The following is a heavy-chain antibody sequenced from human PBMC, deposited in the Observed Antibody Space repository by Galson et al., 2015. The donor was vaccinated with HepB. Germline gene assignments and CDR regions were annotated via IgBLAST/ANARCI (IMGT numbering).Heavy chain of an antibody. CDR1: GYIFSRYY. CDR3: VRHTTNRGFVGSLDY. J-gene: IGHJ4*02. Sequence: SVKVSCKASGYIFSRYYMHWVRQAPGQGLEWMGIINPSGGTTSHAQKFQGRVTMTRDTSTSTIYVELTSLTSEDTAMYYCVRHTTNRGFVGSLDYWGQGTLVTVSS. CDR2: INPSGGTT. D-gene: IGHD1-26*01. V-gene: IGHV1-46*03.